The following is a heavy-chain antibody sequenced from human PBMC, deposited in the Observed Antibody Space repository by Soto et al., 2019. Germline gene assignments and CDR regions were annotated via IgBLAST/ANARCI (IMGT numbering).Heavy chain of an antibody. V-gene: IGHV2-5*02. CDR1: GFSLSTSGVA. J-gene: IGHJ5*02. Sequence: QITLKESGPTLVKPTQTLTLTCTFSGFSLSTSGVAVGWIRQPPGKALEWLALIYWDDDKRYSPSLKSRLTITTHTSNTQVVLTMTNMDRVDTATYYCAHRRGYYGSGCYSGMFWFDAWGQGTLVTVSS. D-gene: IGHD3-10*01. CDR2: IYWDDDK. CDR3: AHRRGYYGSGCYSGMFWFDA.